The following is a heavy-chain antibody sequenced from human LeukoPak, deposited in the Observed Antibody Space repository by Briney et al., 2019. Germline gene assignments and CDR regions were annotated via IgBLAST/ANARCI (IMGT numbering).Heavy chain of an antibody. J-gene: IGHJ6*03. CDR1: GFTFTSYG. D-gene: IGHD1-1*01. CDR3: ARVFFEYDSRRYYYYYYYMDV. Sequence: KPGGSLRLSCAASGFTFTSYGISWVRQAPGQGLEWMGWISAYNGNTNYAQKLQGRVTMTTDTSTSTAYMELRSLRSDDTAVYYCARVFFEYDSRRYYYYYYYMDVWGKGTTVTVSS. CDR2: ISAYNGNT. V-gene: IGHV1-18*01.